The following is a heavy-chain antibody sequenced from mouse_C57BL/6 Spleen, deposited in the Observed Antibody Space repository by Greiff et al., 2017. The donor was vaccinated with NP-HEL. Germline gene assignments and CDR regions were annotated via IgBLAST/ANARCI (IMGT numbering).Heavy chain of an antibody. V-gene: IGHV5-4*01. CDR2: ISDGGSYT. D-gene: IGHD1-1*01. J-gene: IGHJ3*01. CDR3: ARDQDYGSSYVAWFAY. CDR1: GFTFSSYA. Sequence: EVMLVESGGGLVKPGGSLKLSCAASGFTFSSYAMSWVRQTPEKRLEWVATISDGGSYTYYPDNVKGRFTISRDNAKNNLYLQMSHLKSEDTAMYYCARDQDYGSSYVAWFAYWGQGTLVTVSA.